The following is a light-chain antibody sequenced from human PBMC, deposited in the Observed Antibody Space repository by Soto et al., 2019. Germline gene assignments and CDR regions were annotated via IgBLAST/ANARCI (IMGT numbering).Light chain of an antibody. CDR1: QGIGDT. V-gene: IGKV3-15*01. CDR2: DTS. Sequence: EIVMTQSPATLSVSPGEGATLSCRASQGIGDTLAWYQQKPGQTPRLLIYDTSIRATGVPARFSGSRSGAEFTLTISSLQSEDFATYYCQQSYSTPMYTFGQGTKVDIK. J-gene: IGKJ2*01. CDR3: QQSYSTPMYT.